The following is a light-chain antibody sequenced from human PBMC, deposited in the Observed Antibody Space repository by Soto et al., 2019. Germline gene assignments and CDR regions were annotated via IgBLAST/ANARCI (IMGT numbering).Light chain of an antibody. CDR1: QSVSSNY. Sequence: EILLTQSPGTLSLSPGERATLSCRASQSVSSNYLAWYQQKSGQAPRLLIYGASSRATGIPDRFSGSGSGTDFTLTISGLEPADFAVYFCHQYGTSPQTFGQGTKVDIK. J-gene: IGKJ1*01. V-gene: IGKV3-20*01. CDR2: GAS. CDR3: HQYGTSPQT.